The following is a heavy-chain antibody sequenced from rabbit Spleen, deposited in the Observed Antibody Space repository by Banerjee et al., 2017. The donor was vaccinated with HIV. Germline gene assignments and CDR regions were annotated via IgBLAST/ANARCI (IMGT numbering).Heavy chain of an antibody. Sequence: QSLEESGGGLVQPEGSLTLTCKASGFSFSSNDYMCWVRQAPGKGLEWIACTVGGRSNFTYYASWVNGRFTISKASSTTVTLQMTSLTAADAATYFCARDTATSFSTYGMDLWDPGTPVTVS. J-gene: IGHJ6*01. CDR2: TVGGRSNFT. CDR3: ARDTATSFSTYGMDL. CDR1: GFSFSSNDY. V-gene: IGHV1S40*01. D-gene: IGHD1-1*01.